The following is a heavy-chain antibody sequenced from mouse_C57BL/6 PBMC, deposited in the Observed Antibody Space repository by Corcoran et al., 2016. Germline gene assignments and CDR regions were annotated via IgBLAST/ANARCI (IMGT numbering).Heavy chain of an antibody. V-gene: IGHV9-3*01. Sequence: QIQLVQSGPELKKPGETVKISCKASGYTFTTYGMSWVKQAPGKGLKWMGWINTYSGVPTYADDFKGRFAFSLETSASTAYLQINNLKNEDTATYFCARGFYYGSSYGYFDVWGTGTTVTVSS. CDR1: GYTFTTYG. CDR2: INTYSGVP. CDR3: ARGFYYGSSYGYFDV. D-gene: IGHD1-1*01. J-gene: IGHJ1*03.